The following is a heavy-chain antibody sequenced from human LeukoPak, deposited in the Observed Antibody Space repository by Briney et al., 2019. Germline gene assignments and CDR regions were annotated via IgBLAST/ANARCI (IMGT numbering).Heavy chain of an antibody. CDR3: AREGSMTARPFVSIDY. CDR2: IHTSGSV. J-gene: IGHJ4*02. V-gene: IGHV4-61*02. CDR1: GGSISSGDYY. Sequence: PSETLSLTCTVSGGSISSGDYYWSWVRQPAGKGLEWIGRIHTSGSVDYNPSLKSRVTMSVDTSKKQFSLTPSSVTAADTAMYYCAREGSMTARPFVSIDYWGQGTLVTVSS. D-gene: IGHD6-6*01.